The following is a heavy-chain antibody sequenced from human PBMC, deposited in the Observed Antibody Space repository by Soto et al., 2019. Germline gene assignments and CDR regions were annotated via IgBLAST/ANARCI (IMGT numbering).Heavy chain of an antibody. J-gene: IGHJ3*02. Sequence: PGWSMRLSCATSGFTVSSNYMSWVRQAPGKGLEWVSVIYSGGSTYYADSVKGRFTISRDNSKNTLYLQMNSRRAEDTAVYYCARGRKGAFDIWGQGTMVPVSS. CDR3: ARGRKGAFDI. CDR1: GFTVSSNY. V-gene: IGHV3-53*01. CDR2: IYSGGST.